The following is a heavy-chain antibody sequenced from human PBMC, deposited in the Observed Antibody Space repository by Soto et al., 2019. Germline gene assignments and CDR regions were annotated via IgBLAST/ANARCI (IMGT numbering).Heavy chain of an antibody. D-gene: IGHD1-26*01. CDR2: IHSDGTST. CDR3: ARGDRGAFDL. CDR1: GFTFVYYW. V-gene: IGHV3-74*01. Sequence: EVQLVESGGGLVQPGESLRLSCAASGFTFVYYWMHWVRQAPGKGLVWVSRIHSDGTSTTYADSVKGRFTISRDNAKNTLSLQMNSLRAEDTAVYYCARGDRGAFDLWGQGTVVTVSS. J-gene: IGHJ3*01.